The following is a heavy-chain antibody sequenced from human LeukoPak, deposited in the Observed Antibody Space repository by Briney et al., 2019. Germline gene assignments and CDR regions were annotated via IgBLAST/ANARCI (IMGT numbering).Heavy chain of an antibody. Sequence: GGSLRLSCAAPGFTFSSYAMVWVRQAPGKGLEWVAVVSHNGNSKYYADSVKGRFTISRDNTKNTRYLQMNSLRPEDTAVYYCARPGGYQANYYFHALDVWGQGTTVTVSS. CDR2: VSHNGNSK. CDR1: GFTFSSYA. J-gene: IGHJ6*02. D-gene: IGHD3-16*01. CDR3: ARPGGYQANYYFHALDV. V-gene: IGHV3-30-3*01.